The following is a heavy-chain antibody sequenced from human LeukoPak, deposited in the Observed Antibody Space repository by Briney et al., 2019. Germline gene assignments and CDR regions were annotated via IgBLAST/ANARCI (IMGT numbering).Heavy chain of an antibody. CDR1: GYTFTSYG. D-gene: IGHD3-9*01. CDR3: ARANFDWSNDAFDI. CDR2: ISAYNGNT. Sequence: ASVKVSCKAFGYTFTSYGISWVRQAPGQGLEWTGWISAYNGNTNYAQKLQGRVTMTTDTSTSTAYMELRSLRSDDTAVYYCARANFDWSNDAFDIWGQGTMVTVSS. J-gene: IGHJ3*02. V-gene: IGHV1-18*01.